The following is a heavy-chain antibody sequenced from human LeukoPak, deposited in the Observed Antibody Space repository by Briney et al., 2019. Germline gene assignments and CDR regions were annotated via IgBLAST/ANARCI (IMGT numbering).Heavy chain of an antibody. D-gene: IGHD1-20*01. J-gene: IGHJ4*02. Sequence: GGSLRLSCAASGFTFSSYSMNWVRQAPGKGLEWVSCISSSSSYIYYADSVKGRFTISRDNAKNSLYLQMNSLRAEATAVYYCARDASILVLNRNDVLHFDYWGQGTLVTVSS. V-gene: IGHV3-21*01. CDR3: ARDASILVLNRNDVLHFDY. CDR1: GFTFSSYS. CDR2: ISSSSSYI.